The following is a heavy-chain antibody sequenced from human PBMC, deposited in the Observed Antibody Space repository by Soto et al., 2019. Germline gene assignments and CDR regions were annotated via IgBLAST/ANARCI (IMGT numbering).Heavy chain of an antibody. CDR3: ARGAATVTPDWFDH. Sequence: KPSETLSLTCAVSGYSISSGYYWGWIRQTPGKGLEWIASIYHSGSTYYNPSLKSRVTISVDTSKNQFSLKLTSVTAADTAVYYCARGAATVTPDWFDHWGQGIMVTVSS. D-gene: IGHD4-17*01. CDR2: IYHSGST. V-gene: IGHV4-38-2*01. CDR1: GYSISSGYY. J-gene: IGHJ5*02.